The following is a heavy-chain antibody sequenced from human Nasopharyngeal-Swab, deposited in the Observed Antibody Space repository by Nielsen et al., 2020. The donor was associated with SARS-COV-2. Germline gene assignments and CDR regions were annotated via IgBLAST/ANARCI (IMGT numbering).Heavy chain of an antibody. D-gene: IGHD1-1*01. CDR1: GFTVSSNY. CDR3: AKDTWNDVGVDAFDI. Sequence: GESLKISCAASGFTVSSNYMSWVRQAPGKGLEWVSVIYSGGSTYYADSVKGRFTISRDNSKNSLYLQMNSLRTEDTALYYCAKDTWNDVGVDAFDIWGQGTMVTVSS. V-gene: IGHV3-53*05. CDR2: IYSGGST. J-gene: IGHJ3*02.